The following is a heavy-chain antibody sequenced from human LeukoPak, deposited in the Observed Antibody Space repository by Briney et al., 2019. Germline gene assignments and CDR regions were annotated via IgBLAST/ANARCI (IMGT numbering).Heavy chain of an antibody. J-gene: IGHJ4*02. CDR1: GGSFSGYY. V-gene: IGHV4-34*01. D-gene: IGHD5-18*01. CDR3: ARDKDTAMGD. Sequence: SETLSLTCAVYGGSFSGYYWSWIRQPPGKGLEWIGSIYHSGSTYYNPSLKSRVTISVDTSKNQFSLKLSSVTAADTAVYYCARDKDTAMGDWGQGTLVTVSS. CDR2: IYHSGST.